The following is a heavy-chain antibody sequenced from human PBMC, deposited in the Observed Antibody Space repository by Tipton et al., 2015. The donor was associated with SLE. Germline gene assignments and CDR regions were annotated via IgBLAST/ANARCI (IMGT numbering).Heavy chain of an antibody. V-gene: IGHV4-59*01. Sequence: TLSLTCSVSGASISTYYWGWIRQAPGTGLEWVGCMRHSGITNYNPSLKSRVTMSVDTSKNQLSLNLNSVTAADTAVYYCARGGGDSSSCQDFDRWGQGTLVTVSS. CDR1: GASISTYY. CDR3: ARGGGDSSSCQDFDR. D-gene: IGHD6-13*01. CDR2: MRHSGIT. J-gene: IGHJ4*02.